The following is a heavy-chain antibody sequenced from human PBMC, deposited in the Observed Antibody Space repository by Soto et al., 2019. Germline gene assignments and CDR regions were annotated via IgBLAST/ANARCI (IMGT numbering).Heavy chain of an antibody. CDR2: IIPILGIA. J-gene: IGHJ3*02. CDR1: GGTFSSYT. D-gene: IGHD2-15*01. CDR3: ARDRCSGGSCYRYDAFDI. V-gene: IGHV1-69*04. Sequence: SCKASGGTFSSYTISWVRQAPGQGLEWMGRIIPILGIANYAQKFQGRVTITADKSTSTAYMELSSLRSEDTAVYYCARDRCSGGSCYRYDAFDIWGQGTMVTVSS.